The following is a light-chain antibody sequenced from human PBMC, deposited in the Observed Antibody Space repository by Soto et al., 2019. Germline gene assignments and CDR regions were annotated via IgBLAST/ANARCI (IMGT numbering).Light chain of an antibody. CDR3: QQYNNWRT. CDR1: QSVSSN. Sequence: EIVMTQSPATLSVSPGERATLSCRASQSVSSNLAWYQQKPGQAPRLLIYDASTRATGIPARFSGSGYGTEFTLTISSLQSEDFGVYYCQQYNNWRTFGQGTKVDIK. J-gene: IGKJ1*01. CDR2: DAS. V-gene: IGKV3-15*01.